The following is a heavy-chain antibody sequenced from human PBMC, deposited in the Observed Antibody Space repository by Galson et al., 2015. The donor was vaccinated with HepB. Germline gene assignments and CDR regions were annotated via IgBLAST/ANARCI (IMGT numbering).Heavy chain of an antibody. CDR1: GGSISSSSYY. Sequence: ETLSLTCTVSGGSISSSSYYWGWIRQPPGKGLEWIGSIYYSGSTYYNPSLKSRVTISVDTSKNQFSLKLSSVTAADTAVYYCARLYVVPAAMPNANNWFDPWGQGTLVTVSS. J-gene: IGHJ5*02. CDR2: IYYSGST. V-gene: IGHV4-39*01. D-gene: IGHD2-2*01. CDR3: ARLYVVPAAMPNANNWFDP.